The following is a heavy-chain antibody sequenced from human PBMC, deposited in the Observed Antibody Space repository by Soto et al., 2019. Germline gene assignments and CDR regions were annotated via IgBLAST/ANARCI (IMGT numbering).Heavy chain of an antibody. CDR2: ISSSSSYI. V-gene: IGHV3-21*01. CDR3: ARDRYGGNSASYYYYGMDV. J-gene: IGHJ6*02. D-gene: IGHD4-17*01. Sequence: VQLVESGGGLVKPGGSLRLSCAASGFTFSSYSMNWVRQAPGKGLEWVSSISSSSSYIYYADSVKGRFTISRDNAKNSLYLQMNSLRAEDTAVYYCARDRYGGNSASYYYYGMDVWGQGTTVTVSS. CDR1: GFTFSSYS.